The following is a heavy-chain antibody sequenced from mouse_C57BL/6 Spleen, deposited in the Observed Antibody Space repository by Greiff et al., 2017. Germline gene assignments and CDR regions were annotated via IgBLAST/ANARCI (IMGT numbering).Heavy chain of an antibody. CDR1: GFTFTNTY. Sequence: VQLQQSVAELVRPGASVTLSCTASGFTFTNTYMPWVKQRPGQGLEWIGGIYPASGNTKYAPLFQSKATITADTSSNAAYLQLSSLTSEDAAFYCCGCDYSSSYLYFGGRGTGTTVTVAT. V-gene: IGHV14-3*01. J-gene: IGHJ1*03. CDR3: GCDYSSSYLYFGG. D-gene: IGHD1-1*01. CDR2: IYPASGNT.